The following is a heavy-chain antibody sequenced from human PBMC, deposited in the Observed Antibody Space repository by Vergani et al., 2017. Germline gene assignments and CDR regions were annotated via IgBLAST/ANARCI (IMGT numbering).Heavy chain of an antibody. CDR1: GGTFSSYA. CDR3: ARAGTYCSXTSCRGNYYYYMDV. CDR2: IIPIFGTA. J-gene: IGHJ6*03. Sequence: QVQLVQSGAEVKKPGSSVKVSCKASGGTFSSYAISWVRQAPGQGLEWMGGIIPIFGTANYAQKFQGRVTITADESTSTAYMELSSLRSEDTAVYYCARAGTYCSXTSCRGNYYYYMDVWGKGTTVTVSS. V-gene: IGHV1-69*01. D-gene: IGHD2-2*01.